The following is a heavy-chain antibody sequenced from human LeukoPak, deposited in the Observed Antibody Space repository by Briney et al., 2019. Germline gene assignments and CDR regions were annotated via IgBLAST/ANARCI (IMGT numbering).Heavy chain of an antibody. J-gene: IGHJ4*02. Sequence: GGSLRLSCAASGFTFSSYSMNWVRQAPGKGLEWVSYISSSSSTIYYADSVKGRFTISRDNAKNSLYLQMNSLRAEDTAVYYCARAGAYSIVDYWGQGTLVTVSS. D-gene: IGHD4-11*01. V-gene: IGHV3-48*01. CDR1: GFTFSSYS. CDR3: ARAGAYSIVDY. CDR2: ISSSSSTI.